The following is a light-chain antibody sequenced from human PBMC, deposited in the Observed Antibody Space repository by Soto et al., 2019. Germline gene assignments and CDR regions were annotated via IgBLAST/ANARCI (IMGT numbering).Light chain of an antibody. J-gene: IGKJ4*01. CDR2: DAS. V-gene: IGKV1-33*01. CDR1: QDISNY. CDR3: QQYDNLLLT. Sequence: DIQMTQSPSSLSASVGDRVTITCQASQDISNYLTWYQQKPGKAPKLLIYDASNLETGVPSRFSGSGSGTDLTFTMSSLQPEDIVTYYCQQYDNLLLTFGGGTKVQIK.